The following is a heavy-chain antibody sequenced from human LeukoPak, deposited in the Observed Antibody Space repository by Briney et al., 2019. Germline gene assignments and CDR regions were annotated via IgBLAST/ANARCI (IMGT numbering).Heavy chain of an antibody. CDR3: ARGLITGAAGTYYYYGMDV. D-gene: IGHD6-13*01. J-gene: IGHJ6*02. Sequence: GGSLRLSCVVSGFTFSSSWMHWVRQAPGKGLEYVSAISNSGGSTYYANSVKGRFTISRDNSKNTLYLQMGSLRGEDMAVYYCARGLITGAAGTYYYYGMDVWGQGTTVTVSS. CDR1: GFTFSSSW. V-gene: IGHV3-64*01. CDR2: ISNSGGST.